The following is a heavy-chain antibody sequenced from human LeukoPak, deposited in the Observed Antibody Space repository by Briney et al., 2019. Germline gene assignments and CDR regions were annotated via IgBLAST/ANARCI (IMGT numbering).Heavy chain of an antibody. CDR2: IKSDGSST. Sequence: GGSLRLSCAASGFTFSSYWMHWVRQAPGKGLVWVSRIKSDGSSTSYADSVKGRFTISRDNAKNMLYLQMNSLRAEDTAVYYCARRGAATDAFDIWGQGKMVTVSS. V-gene: IGHV3-74*01. J-gene: IGHJ3*02. CDR1: GFTFSSYW. CDR3: ARRGAATDAFDI. D-gene: IGHD1-26*01.